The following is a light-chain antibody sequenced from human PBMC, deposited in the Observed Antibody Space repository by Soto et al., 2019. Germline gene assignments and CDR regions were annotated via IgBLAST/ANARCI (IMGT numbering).Light chain of an antibody. CDR3: CSYAGTYIYV. Sequence: QSVLTHPAFLSGSPGQSLTISCTGTSSDVGAYNFVSWHQQHPGKAPKLLIYEDNKRPSGLPDSFSGSKSGSTASLTISGLQAEDEADYYCCSYAGTYIYVFGTESKVTVL. J-gene: IGLJ1*01. CDR2: EDN. V-gene: IGLV2-11*01. CDR1: SSDVGAYNF.